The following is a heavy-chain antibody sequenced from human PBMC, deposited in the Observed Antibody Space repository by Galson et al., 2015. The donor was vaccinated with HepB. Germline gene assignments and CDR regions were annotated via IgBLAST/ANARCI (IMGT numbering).Heavy chain of an antibody. D-gene: IGHD3-3*01. CDR3: ARLAGSDFWSGYYSPKNWFEP. Sequence: QSGAEVKKPGESLKISCKGSGYSFTSYWIGWVRQMPGKGLEWMGNIYPGDSDTRYSPSFQGQVTISADKSISTAYLQWSSLKASDTAMYDCARLAGSDFWSGYYSPKNWFEPWGQGTLVTVSS. J-gene: IGHJ5*02. V-gene: IGHV5-51*03. CDR2: IYPGDSDT. CDR1: GYSFTSYW.